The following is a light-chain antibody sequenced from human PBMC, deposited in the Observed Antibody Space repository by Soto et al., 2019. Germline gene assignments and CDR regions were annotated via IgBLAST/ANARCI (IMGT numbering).Light chain of an antibody. Sequence: AIRMTQSPSSFSASTGDRVTITCRASQGISSYLAWYQQKPGKAPKLLIYAASTLQSGVPSRFSGSGSGTDFTLTISCLQSEDFATYYCQQYYSYPITVGGGTKVEIK. V-gene: IGKV1-8*01. CDR1: QGISSY. J-gene: IGKJ4*01. CDR3: QQYYSYPIT. CDR2: AAS.